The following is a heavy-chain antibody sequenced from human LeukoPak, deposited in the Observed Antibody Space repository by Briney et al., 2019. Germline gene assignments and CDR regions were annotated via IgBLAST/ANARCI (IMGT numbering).Heavy chain of an antibody. D-gene: IGHD3-22*01. CDR1: GGSFSGYY. J-gene: IGHJ4*02. CDR2: INHSGST. Sequence: SETLSLTCAVYGGSFSGYYWSWIRQPPGKGLEWIGEINHSGSTNYNPSLKSRVTISADTSKNQISLKLSSVTAADTAVYYCARKRITMIVVAADPVDYWGQGTLVTVSS. CDR3: ARKRITMIVVAADPVDY. V-gene: IGHV4-34*01.